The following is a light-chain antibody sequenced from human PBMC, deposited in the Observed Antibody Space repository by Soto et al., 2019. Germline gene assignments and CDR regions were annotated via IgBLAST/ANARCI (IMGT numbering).Light chain of an antibody. J-gene: IGLJ2*01. CDR1: SSNIGSSFD. CDR3: HSYDTILSGSV. V-gene: IGLV1-40*01. CDR2: GNT. Sequence: QSVLTQPPSVSGAPGQRGTISCTGSSSNIGSSFDVHWYQHLPGTAPKLLIYGNTNRPSGVPDRFSGSKSGNSASLAITGLQAEDEADYYCHSYDTILSGSVFGGGTKLTVL.